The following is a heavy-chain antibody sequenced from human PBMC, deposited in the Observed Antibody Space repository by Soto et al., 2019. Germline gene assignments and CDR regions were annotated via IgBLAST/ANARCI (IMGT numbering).Heavy chain of an antibody. CDR2: IHYSGST. J-gene: IGHJ6*02. CDR3: ARARYQLLHPYYYGMDV. CDR1: GGSISSYY. Sequence: SETLSLTCTVSGGSISSYYWSWIRQSPGKGLEWIGYIHYSGSTKSNPSLKSRVTISVDTSRNQVSLKLSSVTAADSAVYFCARARYQLLHPYYYGMDVWGLGTTVTVSS. V-gene: IGHV4-59*01. D-gene: IGHD2-2*01.